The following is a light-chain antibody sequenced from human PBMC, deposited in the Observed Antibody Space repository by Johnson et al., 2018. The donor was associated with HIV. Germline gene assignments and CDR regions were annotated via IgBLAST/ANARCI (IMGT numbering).Light chain of an antibody. V-gene: IGLV1-51*01. J-gene: IGLJ1*01. CDR3: ATWDTSLSAGGV. CDR2: DNN. CDR1: SSNIGNNY. Sequence: QAVLTQPPSVSAAPGQKVTIPCSGSSSNIGNNYASWYQQVPGTAPKLLIYDNNKRPSGIPDRFSGSKSGTSATLDITGLQTGDEADYYCATWDTSLSAGGVFGTGTKVTVL.